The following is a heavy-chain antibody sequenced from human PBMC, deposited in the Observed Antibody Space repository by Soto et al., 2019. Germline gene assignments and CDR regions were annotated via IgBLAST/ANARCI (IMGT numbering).Heavy chain of an antibody. J-gene: IGHJ5*02. D-gene: IGHD3-22*01. CDR3: AGAPRPTNYYDSIGWKWFDP. V-gene: IGHV1-3*01. CDR2: INAGNCDT. CDR1: GYTFTSYA. Sequence: QVQLVQSGAEVKKPGASVKVSCKASGYTFTSYAMHWVRQAPGQSLEWMGWINAGNCDTKYSQKFQGRVTITRDTAASTAYMELSSQRSEDTAVYYCAGAPRPTNYYDSIGWKWFDPWGQGTLVTVSS.